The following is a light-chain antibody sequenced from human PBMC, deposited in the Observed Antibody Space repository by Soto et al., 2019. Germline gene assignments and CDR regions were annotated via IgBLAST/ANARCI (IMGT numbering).Light chain of an antibody. CDR3: SSYVGTNSYV. CDR2: EVY. CDR1: SSDVGGYNY. Sequence: QSVLTQPPSASGSPGQSVTISCTGTSSDVGGYNYVSWYQHHPGKAPKLIIYEVYKRPSGVPDRFSGSKSGNTAALPVSGLQAEDEADYYCSSYVGTNSYVFGTGTKLTVL. V-gene: IGLV2-8*01. J-gene: IGLJ1*01.